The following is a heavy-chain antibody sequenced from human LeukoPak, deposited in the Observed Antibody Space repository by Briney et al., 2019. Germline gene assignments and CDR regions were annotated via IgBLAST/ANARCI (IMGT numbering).Heavy chain of an antibody. CDR3: ARGRYCISSTCPNAGDYFDY. Sequence: GGSLRLSCAASGFTFSDYYMSWIRQAPGKGLEWVSYISSSGSTIYYADSVKGRFTISRDNAKNSLYLQMNSLISDDTAVYYCARGRYCISSTCPNAGDYFDYWGQGTLVTVSS. CDR1: GFTFSDYY. D-gene: IGHD2-2*01. V-gene: IGHV3-11*01. J-gene: IGHJ4*02. CDR2: ISSSGSTI.